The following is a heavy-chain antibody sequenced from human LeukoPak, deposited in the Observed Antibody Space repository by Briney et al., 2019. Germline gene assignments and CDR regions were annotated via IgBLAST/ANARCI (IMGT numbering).Heavy chain of an antibody. CDR3: VRDLLNNNYYAMDV. V-gene: IGHV3-73*01. J-gene: IGHJ6*04. D-gene: IGHD1/OR15-1a*01. CDR2: IRSKADSYAT. CDR1: GFTFSGSA. Sequence: GGSLRLSCAASGFTFSGSAMHWDRQASGKGLEWVGRIRSKADSYATVYAAPVKGRFTVSRDDSENTAYLQMIGLKTEDTAVYYCVRDLLNNNYYAMDVWGKGTTVTVSS.